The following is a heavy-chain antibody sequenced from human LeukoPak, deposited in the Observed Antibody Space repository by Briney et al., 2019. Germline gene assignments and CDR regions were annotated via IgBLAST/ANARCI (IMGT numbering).Heavy chain of an antibody. Sequence: GGSLRLSCAASGFTFDDYGMSWVRQAPGKGLEWVSYISSSGSTIYYADSVKGRFTISRDNAKSSLYLQMNSLRAEDTAVYYCARDPYSGSYGADYYYYMDVWGKGTTVTISS. CDR1: GFTFDDYG. CDR3: ARDPYSGSYGADYYYYMDV. CDR2: ISSSGSTI. D-gene: IGHD1-26*01. V-gene: IGHV3-48*03. J-gene: IGHJ6*03.